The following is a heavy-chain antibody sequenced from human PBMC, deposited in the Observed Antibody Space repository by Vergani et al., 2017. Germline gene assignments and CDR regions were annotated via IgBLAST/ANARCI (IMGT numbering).Heavy chain of an antibody. J-gene: IGHJ6*03. V-gene: IGHV3-48*04. CDR2: ISSSSSTI. D-gene: IGHD3-3*01. CDR3: ARDRGDFWSGKHYYYYYMDV. Sequence: EVQLVESGGGLVQPGGSLRLSCAASGFTFSSYSMNWVRQAPGKGLEWVSYISSSSSTIYYADSVKGRFTISRDNAKNSLYLQMNSLRAEDTAVYYCARDRGDFWSGKHYYYYYMDVWGKGTTVTVSS. CDR1: GFTFSSYS.